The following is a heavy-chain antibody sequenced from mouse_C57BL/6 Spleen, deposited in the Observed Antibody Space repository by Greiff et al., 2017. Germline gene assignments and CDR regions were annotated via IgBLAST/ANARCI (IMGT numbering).Heavy chain of an antibody. CDR1: GYTFTSYW. V-gene: IGHV1-50*01. CDR3: AKSYYGNYVTFDV. D-gene: IGHD2-1*01. J-gene: IGHJ1*03. CDR2: IDPSDSYT. Sequence: QVQLQQPGAELVKPGASVKLSCKASGYTFTSYWMQWVKQRPGQGLEWIGVIDPSDSYTNYNQKFKSKATLTVDTSSSTAYMKLSSLASEVSTVYYGAKSYYGNYVTFDVWGTGTTVTVSS.